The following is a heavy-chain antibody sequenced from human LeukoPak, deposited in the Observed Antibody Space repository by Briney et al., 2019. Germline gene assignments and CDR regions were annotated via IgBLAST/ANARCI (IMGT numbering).Heavy chain of an antibody. CDR1: GFTFSIYA. D-gene: IGHD1-26*01. Sequence: RGSLRLSCAASGFTFSIYAMSWVRQAPGKGLEWVSVISGSADSTYYADSVKGRFTIYRDNSKNTLFLQMNSLRAEDTAVYYCANQLVGATTDYWGQGTLVTVSS. V-gene: IGHV3-23*01. J-gene: IGHJ4*02. CDR3: ANQLVGATTDY. CDR2: ISGSADST.